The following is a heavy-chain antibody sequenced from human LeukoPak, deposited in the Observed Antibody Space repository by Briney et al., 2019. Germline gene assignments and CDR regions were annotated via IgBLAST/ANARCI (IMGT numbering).Heavy chain of an antibody. D-gene: IGHD4-17*01. CDR3: ARDPYGDYDPGY. Sequence: PGGSLRLSCAASGFNFSSYGMTWVRQAPGKGLEWVSIISGSGRDTYYADSVKGRFTISRDKSKNSLYLQMNSLRAEDTAVYYCARDPYGDYDPGYWGQGTLVTVSS. J-gene: IGHJ4*02. V-gene: IGHV3-23*01. CDR1: GFNFSSYG. CDR2: ISGSGRDT.